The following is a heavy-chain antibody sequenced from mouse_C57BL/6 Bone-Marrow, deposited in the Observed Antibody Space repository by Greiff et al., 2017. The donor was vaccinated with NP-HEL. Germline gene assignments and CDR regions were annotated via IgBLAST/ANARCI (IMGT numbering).Heavy chain of an antibody. V-gene: IGHV1-81*01. D-gene: IGHD2-1*01. CDR1: GYTFTSYG. CDR2: IYPRSGNT. J-gene: IGHJ3*01. CDR3: AHALLLGPPWFAY. Sequence: VQLQQSGAELARPGASVKLSCKASGYTFTSYGISWVKQRTGQGLEWIGEIYPRSGNTYYNEKFKGKATLTADKSSSTAYMELRSLTSEDSAVYFCAHALLLGPPWFAYWGQGTLVTVSA.